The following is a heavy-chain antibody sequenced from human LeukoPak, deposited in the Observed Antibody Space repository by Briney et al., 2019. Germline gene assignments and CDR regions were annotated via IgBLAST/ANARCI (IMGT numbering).Heavy chain of an antibody. CDR2: INHSGST. CDR3: ASSESAMLDY. Sequence: SETLSLTCAVYGGSFSGYYWSWIRQPPGKGLEWIGEINHSGSTNYNPSLKSRVTISVDTSKNQFSLKLSSVTAADTAVYYCASSESAMLDYRGQGTLVTVSS. CDR1: GGSFSGYY. V-gene: IGHV4-34*01. J-gene: IGHJ4*02.